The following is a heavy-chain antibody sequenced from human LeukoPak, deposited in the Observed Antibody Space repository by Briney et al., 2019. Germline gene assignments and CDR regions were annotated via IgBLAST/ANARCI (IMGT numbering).Heavy chain of an antibody. D-gene: IGHD3-10*01. Sequence: GGSLRLSCAASGFTFSSYDMHWVRQATGKGLEWVSAIGTAGDTYYPGSVKGRFTISRENAKNSLYLQMNGLRAGDTAVYYCARALGSGRNDYYYYGMDVWGQGTTVTVSS. CDR1: GFTFSSYD. CDR2: IGTAGDT. J-gene: IGHJ6*02. V-gene: IGHV3-13*01. CDR3: ARALGSGRNDYYYYGMDV.